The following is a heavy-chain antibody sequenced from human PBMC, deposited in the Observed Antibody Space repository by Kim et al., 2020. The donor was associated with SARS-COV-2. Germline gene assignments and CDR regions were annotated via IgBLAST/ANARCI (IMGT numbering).Heavy chain of an antibody. J-gene: IGHJ4*02. D-gene: IGHD1-26*01. V-gene: IGHV3-30*18. CDR3: AKEIVVGASIAGY. Sequence: GGSLRLSCAASGFTFSSYGMHWVRQAPGKGLEWVAVISYDGSNKYYADSVKGRFTISRDNSKNTLYLQMNSLRAEDTAVYYCAKEIVVGASIAGYWGQGTLVTVSS. CDR1: GFTFSSYG. CDR2: ISYDGSNK.